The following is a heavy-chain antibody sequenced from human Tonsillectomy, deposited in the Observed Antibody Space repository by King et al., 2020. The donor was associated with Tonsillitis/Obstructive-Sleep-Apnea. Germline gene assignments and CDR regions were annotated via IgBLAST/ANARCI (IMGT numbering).Heavy chain of an antibody. V-gene: IGHV1-18*01. CDR3: ATSESIRLNSLYNRFDP. Sequence: QLVQSGAEVKKPGASVKVSCKASGYTFTTYGICWVRQAPGQGLEWMGWISAYNGNTKYAQKYQGRVNMTTDTSTRTAYMELRSLRSDDTAIYYCATSESIRLNSLYNRFDPWGPGTLVTVSS. CDR1: GYTFTTYG. D-gene: IGHD2-21*01. J-gene: IGHJ5*02. CDR2: ISAYNGNT.